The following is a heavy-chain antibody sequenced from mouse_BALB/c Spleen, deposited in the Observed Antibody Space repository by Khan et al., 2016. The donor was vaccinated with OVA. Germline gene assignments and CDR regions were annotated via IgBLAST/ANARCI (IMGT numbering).Heavy chain of an antibody. Sequence: VQLQQSGAELARPGASVRMSCKASGYTFTSNTMHWVKQRPGQGLEWIGYINPRSGYTNYNQNFKDKATLTAEKSSSTAYMQLISLTAEYYAVYYCARRTTGYTMDYWGQGTSGTVSS. D-gene: IGHD2-14*01. J-gene: IGHJ4*01. CDR2: INPRSGYT. CDR1: GYTFTSNT. V-gene: IGHV1-4*01. CDR3: ARRTTGYTMDY.